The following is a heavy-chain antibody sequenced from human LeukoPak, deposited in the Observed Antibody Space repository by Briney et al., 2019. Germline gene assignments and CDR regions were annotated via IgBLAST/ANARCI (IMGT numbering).Heavy chain of an antibody. V-gene: IGHV4-34*01. J-gene: IGHJ5*02. D-gene: IGHD3-22*01. CDR1: GGSFSGYY. Sequence: KSSETLSLTCAVYGGSFSGYYWSWIRQPPGKGLEWIGEINHSGSTNYNPSLKSRVTISVDTSKNQFSLKLSSVTAADTAVYYCARGGVRTMIVVPQPNWSDPWGQGTLVTVSS. CDR3: ARGGVRTMIVVPQPNWSDP. CDR2: INHSGST.